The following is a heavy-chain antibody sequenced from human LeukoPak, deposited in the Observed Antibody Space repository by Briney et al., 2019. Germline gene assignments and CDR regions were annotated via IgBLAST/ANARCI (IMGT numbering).Heavy chain of an antibody. CDR3: ARGYYDYVWGSYPLDY. CDR2: MNPNSGNT. J-gene: IGHJ4*02. D-gene: IGHD3-16*02. Sequence: ASVKVSCKASGYTFTSYDINWVRQAAGQGLEWMGWMNPNSGNTGYAQKLQGRVTMTRNTSISTAYMELSSLRSEDTAVYYCARGYYDYVWGSYPLDYWGQGTLVTVSS. V-gene: IGHV1-8*01. CDR1: GYTFTSYD.